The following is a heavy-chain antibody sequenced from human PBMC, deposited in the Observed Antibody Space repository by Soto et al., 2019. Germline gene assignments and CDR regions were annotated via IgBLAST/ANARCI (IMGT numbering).Heavy chain of an antibody. D-gene: IGHD6-19*01. CDR1: GESFSGYY. J-gene: IGHJ4*02. Sequence: SETLSLTCAVYGESFSGYYWSWIRQPPGKGLEWIGEINHSGSTNYNPSLKSRVTISVDTSKNQFSLKLSSVTAADTAVYYCARGGHNLVAGRFDYWGQGTLVTVSS. V-gene: IGHV4-34*01. CDR2: INHSGST. CDR3: ARGGHNLVAGRFDY.